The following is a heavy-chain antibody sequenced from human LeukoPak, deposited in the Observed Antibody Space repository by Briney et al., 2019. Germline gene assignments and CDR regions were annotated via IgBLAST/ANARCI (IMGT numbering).Heavy chain of an antibody. CDR1: GGSISSYY. CDR2: FYTSGST. D-gene: IGHD3-9*01. Sequence: SETLSLTCTVSGGSISSYYWSWIRQPAGKGLEWIGHFYTSGSTNYNPSLKGRVTMSVDTSKNQFSLKLSSVTAADTAVYYCARLGANRLRYFDWLPRGSYFDYWGQGTLVTVSS. V-gene: IGHV4-4*07. CDR3: ARLGANRLRYFDWLPRGSYFDY. J-gene: IGHJ4*02.